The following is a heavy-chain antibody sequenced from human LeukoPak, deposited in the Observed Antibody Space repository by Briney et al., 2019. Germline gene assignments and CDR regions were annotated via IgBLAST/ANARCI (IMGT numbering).Heavy chain of an antibody. V-gene: IGHV1-2*02. CDR3: ARIRFGELYEWFDP. CDR2: INPNSGGT. D-gene: IGHD3-10*01. J-gene: IGHJ5*02. Sequence: ASVKVSCKASGYTFTSYYMHWVRQAPGQGLEWMGWINPNSGGTNYAQKFQGRVTMTRDTSISTAYMELSRLRSDDTAVYYCARIRFGELYEWFDPWGQGTLVTVSS. CDR1: GYTFTSYY.